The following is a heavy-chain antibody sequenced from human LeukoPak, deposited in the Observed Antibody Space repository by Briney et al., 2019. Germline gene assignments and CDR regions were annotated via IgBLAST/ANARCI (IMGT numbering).Heavy chain of an antibody. CDR3: ARRTSRTLPIDY. Sequence: ASVKVSCKASGYTFTSYGISWVRQAPGQGLEWMGWISAYNGNTNYAQKLQGRVTVTTDTSTSTAYMGLRSLRSDDTAVYYCARRTSRTLPIDYWGQGTLVTVSS. CDR1: GYTFTSYG. V-gene: IGHV1-18*01. D-gene: IGHD3/OR15-3a*01. CDR2: ISAYNGNT. J-gene: IGHJ4*02.